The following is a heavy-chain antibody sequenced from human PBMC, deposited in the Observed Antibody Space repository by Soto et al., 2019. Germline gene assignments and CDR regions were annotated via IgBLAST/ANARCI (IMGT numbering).Heavy chain of an antibody. D-gene: IGHD1-1*01. V-gene: IGHV1-69*01. Sequence: QVQLVQSGAEVRKPGSSVRVSCKASGDRFSTYAFSWVRQAPGQGLEWLGGIMTFFGAAMYAQKFQGRVTITADELTTTVYMELSGLRYEDTAVYYCARGGKERFRGPGMDVWGQGTTVTVSS. J-gene: IGHJ6*02. CDR3: ARGGKERFRGPGMDV. CDR1: GDRFSTYA. CDR2: IMTFFGAA.